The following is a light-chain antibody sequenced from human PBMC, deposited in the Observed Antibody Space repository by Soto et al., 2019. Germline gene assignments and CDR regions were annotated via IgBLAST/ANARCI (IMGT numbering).Light chain of an antibody. CDR3: QQYGRSPWT. V-gene: IGKV3-20*01. J-gene: IGKJ1*01. CDR2: CAS. CDR1: QSVSSSY. Sequence: EIVLTQSPGTLSLSPGERATLSCRASQSVSSSYLAWYQHKPGQAPRLLIYCASSRATDIPDRISGSGSGTDITLTIARLEPEDFAVYYCQQYGRSPWTFGQGTKVPIK.